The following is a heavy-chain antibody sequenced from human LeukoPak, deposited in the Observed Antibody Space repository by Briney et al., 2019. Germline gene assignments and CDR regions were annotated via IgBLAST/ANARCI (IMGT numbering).Heavy chain of an antibody. J-gene: IGHJ4*02. D-gene: IGHD6-13*01. CDR3: ARGYSSSLDY. CDR2: ISSSTI. Sequence: GGSLRLSCAASGFTFSSYSMNWVRQAPGKGLEWVSYISSSTIYYADSVKGRFTISRDNAKNSLYLQMNSLRDEDTAVYYCARGYSSSLDYWGQGTLVTVSS. CDR1: GFTFSSYS. V-gene: IGHV3-48*02.